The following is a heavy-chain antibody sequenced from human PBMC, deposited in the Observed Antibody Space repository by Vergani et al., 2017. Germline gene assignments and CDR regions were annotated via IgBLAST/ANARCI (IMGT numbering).Heavy chain of an antibody. CDR1: GFTFIMHA. CDR3: AKVGRSEVAGTFGAFDI. Sequence: EVQLLESGGDLVQPGGSLRLSCAASGFTFIMHAMSWVRQAPGKGLEWVSTLSASDRRPHYADSVKGRFTISRDNSKNTLFLHMNSLRAEDTAVYYCAKVGRSEVAGTFGAFDIWGQGTMVTVSS. V-gene: IGHV3-23*01. D-gene: IGHD6-19*01. CDR2: LSASDRRP. J-gene: IGHJ3*02.